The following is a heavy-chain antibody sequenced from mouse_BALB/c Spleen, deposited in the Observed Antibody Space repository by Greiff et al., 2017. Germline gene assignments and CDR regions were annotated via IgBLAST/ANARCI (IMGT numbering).Heavy chain of an antibody. J-gene: IGHJ4*01. CDR2: ISSGGST. Sequence: EVNLVESGGGLVKPGGSLKLSCAASGFTFSSYAMSWVRQTPEKRLEWVASISSGGSTYYPDSVKGRFTISRDNARNILYLQMSSLRSEDTAMYYCAREGSTAMDYWGQGTSVTVSS. D-gene: IGHD5-1*01. CDR3: AREGSTAMDY. CDR1: GFTFSSYA. V-gene: IGHV5-6-5*01.